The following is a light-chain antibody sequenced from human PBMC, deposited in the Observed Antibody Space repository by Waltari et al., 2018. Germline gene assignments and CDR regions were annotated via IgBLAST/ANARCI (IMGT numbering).Light chain of an antibody. CDR1: SSDIGGYNS. Sequence: QSALTQPASVSGSPGQSIIISCSGTSSDIGGYNSVPWYQQPPGKAPKLIMYDVNNRPSGVSNRFSGSKSGNTASLTISGLLAEDEADYYCSSYTSSSTLVVFGGGTKLTVL. CDR3: SSYTSSSTLVV. J-gene: IGLJ3*02. CDR2: DVN. V-gene: IGLV2-14*03.